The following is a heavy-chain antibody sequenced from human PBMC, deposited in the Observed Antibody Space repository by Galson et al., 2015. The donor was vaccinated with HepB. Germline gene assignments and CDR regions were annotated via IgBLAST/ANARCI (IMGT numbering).Heavy chain of an antibody. CDR1: GFTFSTYS. D-gene: IGHD2-21*01. CDR2: ITSSSRSI. CDR3: ARDGDGSGGRYYYYYMDV. V-gene: IGHV3-21*01. J-gene: IGHJ6*03. Sequence: SLRLSCAASGFTFSTYSMTWVRQAPGKGLEWVSSITSSSRSIYYGDSVKGRFTISRDNANNPLYQQMNSLRAEDTAVYYCARDGDGSGGRYYYYYMDVWGKGTTVTVSS.